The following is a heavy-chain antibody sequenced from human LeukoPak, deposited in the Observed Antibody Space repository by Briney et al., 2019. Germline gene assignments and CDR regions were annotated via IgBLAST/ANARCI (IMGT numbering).Heavy chain of an antibody. V-gene: IGHV3-23*01. CDR1: GVTLSSYD. D-gene: IGHD5-24*01. J-gene: IGHJ5*02. CDR3: AKKPVTITSPFET. Sequence: GGSLRLSRARSGVTLSSYDIGSRRHAPGERREWGAALSASGDYTEYADSVKGRFPISRETSKTTLILEMNSLRAEDTAVYYCAKKPVTITSPFETWGQGTLVTVSS. CDR2: LSASGDYT.